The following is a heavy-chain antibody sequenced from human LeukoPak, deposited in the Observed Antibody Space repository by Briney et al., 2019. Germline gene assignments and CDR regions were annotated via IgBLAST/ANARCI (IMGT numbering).Heavy chain of an antibody. V-gene: IGHV4-34*01. CDR2: INHSGST. D-gene: IGHD4-17*01. CDR3: ARFSATSSPVTQGLSGYYGMDV. J-gene: IGHJ6*02. Sequence: NPSETLSLTCAVYGGSFSGYYWSWIRQPPGKGLEWIGEINHSGSTNYNPSLKSRVTISVDTSKNQFSLKPSSVTAADTAVYYCARFSATSSPVTQGLSGYYGMDVWGQGTTVTVSS. CDR1: GGSFSGYY.